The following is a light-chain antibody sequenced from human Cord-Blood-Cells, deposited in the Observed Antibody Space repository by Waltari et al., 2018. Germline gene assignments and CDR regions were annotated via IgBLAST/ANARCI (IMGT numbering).Light chain of an antibody. CDR1: QSVSSY. CDR2: DAS. Sequence: EIVLTQSPATLSLSPGERATLSCRASQSVSSYLAWYQQKPGQAPRILIYDASNRATGIPARFSGSGSGTDFTLTISSLEPEDFAVYYCQQRSNWVTFGPGTKVDIK. CDR3: QQRSNWVT. J-gene: IGKJ3*01. V-gene: IGKV3-11*01.